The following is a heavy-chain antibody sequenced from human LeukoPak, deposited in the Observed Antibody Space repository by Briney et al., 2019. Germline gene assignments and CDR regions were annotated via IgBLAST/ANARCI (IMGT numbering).Heavy chain of an antibody. V-gene: IGHV4-34*01. D-gene: IGHD3-10*01. J-gene: IGHJ4*02. CDR3: ALVTEVQGVIATPN. Sequence: SETLSLTCAVYGGSFSGYYWSWIRQPPGKGLEWIGEINHSGSTNYNPSLKSRVTISVDTSKNQFSLKLSSVTAADTAVYYCALVTEVQGVIATPNWGQGTPVTVSS. CDR1: GGSFSGYY. CDR2: INHSGST.